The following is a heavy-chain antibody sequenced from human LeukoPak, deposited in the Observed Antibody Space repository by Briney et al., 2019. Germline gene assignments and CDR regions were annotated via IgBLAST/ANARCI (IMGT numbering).Heavy chain of an antibody. Sequence: KPGGSLRLSCAASGFTFSSYSMNWVRQAPGKGLEWVSSIRSSSSYIYYADSVKGRFTISRDNAKNSLYLQMNSLRAEDTAVYYCARGDLYYYYGMDVWGQGTTVTVSS. CDR3: ARGDLYYYYGMDV. CDR1: GFTFSSYS. J-gene: IGHJ6*02. CDR2: IRSSSSYI. V-gene: IGHV3-21*01.